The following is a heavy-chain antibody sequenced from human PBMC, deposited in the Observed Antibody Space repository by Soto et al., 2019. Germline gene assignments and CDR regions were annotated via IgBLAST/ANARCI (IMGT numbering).Heavy chain of an antibody. D-gene: IGHD6-25*01. Sequence: EVQLVESGGGLVQPGGSLTLSCAASEFAFSSYWMTWVRRAPGKGLEWVANIRKDGSQRSYLDSVRGRFTISRDNSKNSLYLQMNSLRAEDTALYFCARDVSPGSSGLYFDAFDMWGQGTMVTVSS. V-gene: IGHV3-7*05. CDR3: ARDVSPGSSGLYFDAFDM. CDR2: IRKDGSQR. CDR1: EFAFSSYW. J-gene: IGHJ3*02.